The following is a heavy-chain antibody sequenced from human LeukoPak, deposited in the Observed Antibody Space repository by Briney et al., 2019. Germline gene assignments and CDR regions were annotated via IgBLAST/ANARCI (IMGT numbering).Heavy chain of an antibody. Sequence: PGGSLRLSCAASGFTFSNAWMSWVRQAPGNGLEWVGRIKSKTDGGTTDYAPPVKGRFTISRDDSKNTLYLQMNSLKTEDTAVYYCTTVGGDYGDSEFDYWGQGTLVTVSS. V-gene: IGHV3-15*01. CDR3: TTVGGDYGDSEFDY. CDR2: IKSKTDGGTT. CDR1: GFTFSNAW. J-gene: IGHJ4*02. D-gene: IGHD4-17*01.